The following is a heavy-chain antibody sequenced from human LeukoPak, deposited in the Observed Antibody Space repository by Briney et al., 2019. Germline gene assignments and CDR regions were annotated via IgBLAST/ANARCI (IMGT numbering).Heavy chain of an antibody. CDR1: GFTFSTYA. CDR3: AKSPVSSCRGSFCYPFDY. J-gene: IGHJ4*02. CDR2: ISGSDDGT. D-gene: IGHD2-15*01. V-gene: IGHV3-23*01. Sequence: GGSLRLSCAASGFTFSTYAMSWVRQIPGKGLEWVSAISGSDDGTYYADSVKGRFTISRDNSRNTPYLQMNTLRAEDTAVYFCAKSPVSSCRGSFCYPFDYWGQGNLVTVSS.